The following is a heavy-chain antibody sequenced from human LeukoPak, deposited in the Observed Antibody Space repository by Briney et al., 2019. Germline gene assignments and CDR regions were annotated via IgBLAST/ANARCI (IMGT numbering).Heavy chain of an antibody. Sequence: GESLKISCKGSGYSFTSYWIGWVRQMPGKGLEWMGIIYPGDSDTRYSPSFQGQVTISADKSISTAYLQWSSLNASDTAMYYCARLGGSGSYYNEVYYYYGMDVWGQGTTVTVSS. CDR3: ARLGGSGSYYNEVYYYYGMDV. CDR1: GYSFTSYW. CDR2: IYPGDSDT. J-gene: IGHJ6*02. D-gene: IGHD3-10*01. V-gene: IGHV5-51*01.